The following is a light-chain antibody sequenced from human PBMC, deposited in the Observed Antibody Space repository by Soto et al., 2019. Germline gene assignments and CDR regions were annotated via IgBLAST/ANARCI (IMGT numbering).Light chain of an antibody. Sequence: DIPVNQYPQSMAASVGDRVTITCRESQSMSRYLNWSQQKPGTAPTLRMYASTSLHRGVPSMFSDIVSGTDGTVTYCCLQGEDGLTDYRQLWDCMLWTFFEGTKVDI. V-gene: IGKV1-39*01. CDR2: AST. J-gene: IGKJ1*01. CDR1: QSMSRY. CDR3: QLWDCMLWT.